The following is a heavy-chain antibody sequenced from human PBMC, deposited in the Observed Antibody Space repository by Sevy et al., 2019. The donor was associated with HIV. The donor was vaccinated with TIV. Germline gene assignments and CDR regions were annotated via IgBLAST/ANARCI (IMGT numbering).Heavy chain of an antibody. V-gene: IGHV4-39*01. J-gene: IGHJ6*02. CDR1: GGSITNNNYY. D-gene: IGHD6-13*01. Sequence: SETLSLTCTVSGGSITNNNYYWGWIRQSPGKGLEWIGTINYSGSTDYNPSLKSRVTVSVDTSKNQFSLRLSSVTAADTAVYYCARLYSRALYYYYYGMDVWGQGTTVTVSS. CDR3: ARLYSRALYYYYYGMDV. CDR2: INYSGST.